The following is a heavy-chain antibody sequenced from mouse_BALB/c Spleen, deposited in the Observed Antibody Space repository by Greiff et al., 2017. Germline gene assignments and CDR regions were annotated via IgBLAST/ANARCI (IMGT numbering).Heavy chain of an antibody. CDR2: ISSGGGST. D-gene: IGHD1-1*01. CDR1: GFAFSSYD. CDR3: ARHDEYYGIRFAY. Sequence: EVHLVESGGGLVKPGGSLKISCAASGFAFSSYDMSWVRQTPEKRLEWVAYISSGGGSTYYPDTVKGRFTISRDNAKNTLYLQMSSLKSEDTAMYYCARHDEYYGIRFAYWGQGTLVTVSA. J-gene: IGHJ3*01. V-gene: IGHV5-12-1*01.